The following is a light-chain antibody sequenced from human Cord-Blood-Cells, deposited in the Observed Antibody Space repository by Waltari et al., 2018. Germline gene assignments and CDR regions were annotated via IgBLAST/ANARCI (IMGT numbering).Light chain of an antibody. Sequence: QSALTQPRSVSGSPGQHITTPCPGTRSAVDGYNSVSWYQQHPGKAPKLMIYDVSKRPSGVPDRFSGSKSGNTASLTISGLQAEDEADYYCCSYAGSYTYVFGTGTKVTVL. V-gene: IGLV2-11*01. CDR2: DVS. CDR3: CSYAGSYTYV. J-gene: IGLJ1*01. CDR1: RSAVDGYNS.